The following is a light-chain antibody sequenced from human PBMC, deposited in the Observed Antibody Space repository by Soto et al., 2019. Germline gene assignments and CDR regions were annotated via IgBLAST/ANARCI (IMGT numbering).Light chain of an antibody. CDR3: QQGSTWPIFT. Sequence: EIVLTQSPATLSLSPGERATLSCRASQSVGRSLAWYQQKPGRAPRLLLYSTSNRLPGIPARFSGSGSRSDFTLIISSLEPEDFAVYYCQQGSTWPIFTFGPGTTVDIK. J-gene: IGKJ3*01. CDR2: STS. V-gene: IGKV3-11*01. CDR1: QSVGRS.